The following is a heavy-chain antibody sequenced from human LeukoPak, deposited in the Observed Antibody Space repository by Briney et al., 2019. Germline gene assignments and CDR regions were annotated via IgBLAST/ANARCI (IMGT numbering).Heavy chain of an antibody. J-gene: IGHJ4*02. CDR2: ISSSSSYI. CDR1: GFTFRSYS. Sequence: GGSLRLSCAASGFTFRSYSMNWVRQAPGKGLEWVSSISSSSSYIYYADSVKGRFTISRDNAKNSLYLQMDSLRAEDTAVYYCARGLALAELSRWGQGTLVTVSS. D-gene: IGHD3-16*02. CDR3: ARGLALAELSR. V-gene: IGHV3-21*01.